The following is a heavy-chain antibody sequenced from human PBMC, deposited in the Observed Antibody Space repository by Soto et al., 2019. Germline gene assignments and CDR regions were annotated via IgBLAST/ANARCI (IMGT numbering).Heavy chain of an antibody. D-gene: IGHD3-10*01. J-gene: IGHJ6*02. V-gene: IGHV3-30*18. CDR2: ISYDGSNK. CDR3: AKGGLGGSGYDYYGMDV. Sequence: GGSLRLSCAASGFTFSSYGMHWVRQAPGKGLEWVAVISYDGSNKYYADSVKGRFTISRDNSKNTLYLQMNSLRAEDTAVYYCAKGGLGGSGYDYYGMDVWGQGTTVTVSS. CDR1: GFTFSSYG.